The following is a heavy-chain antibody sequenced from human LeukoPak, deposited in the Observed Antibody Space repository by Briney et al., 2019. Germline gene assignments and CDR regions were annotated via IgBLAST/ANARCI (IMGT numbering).Heavy chain of an antibody. D-gene: IGHD6-13*01. CDR1: GGTFSSYA. V-gene: IGHV1-69*04. CDR3: ASSSPSSGIAAARDAFDI. Sequence: SVKVSCKASGGTFSSYAISWVRQAPGQGLEWMGRIIPTLGIANYAQKFQGRVTITADKSTSTAYMELSSLRSEDTAVYYCASSSPSSGIAAARDAFDIWGQGTMVTVSS. CDR2: IIPTLGIA. J-gene: IGHJ3*02.